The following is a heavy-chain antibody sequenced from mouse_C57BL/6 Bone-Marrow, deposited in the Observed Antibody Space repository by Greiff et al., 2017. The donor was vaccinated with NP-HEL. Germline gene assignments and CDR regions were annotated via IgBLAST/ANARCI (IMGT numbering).Heavy chain of an antibody. V-gene: IGHV1-82*01. CDR1: GYAFSSSW. Sequence: VQLQQSGPELVKPGASVKISCKASGYAFSSSWMNWVKQRPGKGLEWIGRIYPGDGDTNYNGKFKGKATLTADKSSSTAYMQLSSLTSEDSAVYFCARGLIYDGYPWFAYWGQGTLVTVSA. CDR2: IYPGDGDT. J-gene: IGHJ3*01. CDR3: ARGLIYDGYPWFAY. D-gene: IGHD2-3*01.